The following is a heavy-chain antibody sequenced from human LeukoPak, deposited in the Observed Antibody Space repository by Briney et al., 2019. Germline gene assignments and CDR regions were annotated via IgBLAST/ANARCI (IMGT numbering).Heavy chain of an antibody. CDR1: GFTFSSYS. Sequence: GGSLRLSCAASGFTFSSYSMNWVRQAPGKGLEWVSYISSSSSTIYYADSVKGRFTISRDNAKNSLYLQMNSLRAEDTAVYYCARDRAYCGGDCYSGAFDIWGQGTMVTVSS. D-gene: IGHD2-21*02. CDR3: ARDRAYCGGDCYSGAFDI. CDR2: ISSSSSTI. J-gene: IGHJ3*02. V-gene: IGHV3-48*01.